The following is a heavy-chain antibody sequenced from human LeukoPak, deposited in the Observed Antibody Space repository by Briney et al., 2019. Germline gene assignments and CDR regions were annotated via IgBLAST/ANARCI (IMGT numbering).Heavy chain of an antibody. Sequence: GGSLRLSRAASGFTFSCAWMTWVRQAPGNGLEWVGRIKSKSDGGTTDYAAPVTGRFSISRDDSKNTLYLQMNSLKSEDTGVYFCTTDGLYSIDSWGQGTLVTVSS. CDR2: IKSKSDGGTT. CDR1: GFTFSCAW. J-gene: IGHJ5*01. D-gene: IGHD6-13*01. CDR3: TTDGLYSIDS. V-gene: IGHV3-15*01.